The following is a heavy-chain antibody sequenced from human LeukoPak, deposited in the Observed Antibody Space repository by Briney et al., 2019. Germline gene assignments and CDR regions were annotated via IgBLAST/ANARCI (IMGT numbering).Heavy chain of an antibody. Sequence: PSQTLPLTCTVSGGSISSGGYYWSWIRQHPGKGLEWIGYIYYSGSTYYNPSLKSRVTISVDTSKNQFSLKLSSVTAADTAVYYCARWSATHRSYWYFDLWGRGTLVTVSS. V-gene: IGHV4-31*03. CDR1: GGSISSGGYY. J-gene: IGHJ2*01. CDR2: IYYSGST. D-gene: IGHD3-3*01. CDR3: ARWSATHRSYWYFDL.